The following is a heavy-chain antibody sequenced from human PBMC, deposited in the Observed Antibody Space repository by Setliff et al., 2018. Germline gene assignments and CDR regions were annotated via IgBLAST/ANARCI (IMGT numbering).Heavy chain of an antibody. CDR2: ISSSGSI. CDR3: AKRHGDYGTYYYYYGMDV. D-gene: IGHD4-17*01. Sequence: GGSLRLSCAASGFSFSSFWMSWVRQGPGKGLEWVSYISSSGSIYYANSVKGRFTISRDNAQNSLHLQMDSLRAEDTAVYYCAKRHGDYGTYYYYYGMDVWGQGTTVTVSS. J-gene: IGHJ6*02. CDR1: GFSFSSFW. V-gene: IGHV3-48*04.